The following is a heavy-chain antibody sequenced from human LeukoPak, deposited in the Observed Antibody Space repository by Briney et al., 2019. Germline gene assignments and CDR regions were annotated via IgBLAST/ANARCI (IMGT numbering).Heavy chain of an antibody. CDR3: ARAAVAGTVHDY. CDR1: GFTFSSYS. Sequence: PGGSLRLSCAASGFTFSSYSMNWVRQAPGKGLEWVSYITSSSSYTNYADSVKGRFTISRDNAKNSLYLQLNSLRAEDTAVYYCARAAVAGTVHDYWGQGTLVTVSS. J-gene: IGHJ4*02. D-gene: IGHD6-19*01. V-gene: IGHV3-21*05. CDR2: ITSSSSYT.